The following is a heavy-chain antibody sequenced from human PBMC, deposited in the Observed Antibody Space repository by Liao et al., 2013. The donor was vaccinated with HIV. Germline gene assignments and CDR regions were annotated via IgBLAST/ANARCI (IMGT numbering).Heavy chain of an antibody. CDR3: ASSGYAYGDSAFDI. V-gene: IGHV4-30-4*08. D-gene: IGHD5-18*01. Sequence: QVHLQESGPGLVKPSQTLSLTCAVSGGSINSADYFWTWIRQPPGKGLEWIGYIYYTGSTNYSPSLKSRLIVSLDTSKSQFSLRLRSVTAADTAVYFCASSGYAYGDSAFDIWGQGTAVTVS. CDR1: GGSINSADYF. J-gene: IGHJ3*02. CDR2: IYYTGST.